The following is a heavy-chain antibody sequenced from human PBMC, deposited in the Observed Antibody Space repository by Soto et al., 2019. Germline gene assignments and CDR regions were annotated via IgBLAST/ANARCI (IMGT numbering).Heavy chain of an antibody. Sequence: QITLKESGPTLVKPTQTLTLTCTFSGFSLSTSGVGVGWIRQPPGKALEWLALIYWDDDKRYSPSLKSRLTITQDTSKNQVVLTMTHMDPVDTATYYCAHRRDTMVRGVPYFDYWGQGTLVTVSS. CDR1: GFSLSTSGVG. J-gene: IGHJ4*02. D-gene: IGHD3-10*01. CDR2: IYWDDDK. V-gene: IGHV2-5*02. CDR3: AHRRDTMVRGVPYFDY.